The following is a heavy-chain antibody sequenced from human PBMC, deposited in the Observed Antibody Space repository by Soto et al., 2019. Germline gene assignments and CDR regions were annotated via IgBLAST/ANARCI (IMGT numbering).Heavy chain of an antibody. CDR3: ARERGATYDAFDI. D-gene: IGHD1-26*01. CDR1: GGSISSYY. V-gene: IGHV4-59*01. CDR2: IYYSGST. J-gene: IGHJ3*02. Sequence: PSETLSLTCTVSGGSISSYYWSWIRQPPGKGLEWIGYIYYSGSTNYNPSLKSRVTISVDTSKNQFSLKLSSVTAADTAVYYCARERGATYDAFDIWGQGTMVTVS.